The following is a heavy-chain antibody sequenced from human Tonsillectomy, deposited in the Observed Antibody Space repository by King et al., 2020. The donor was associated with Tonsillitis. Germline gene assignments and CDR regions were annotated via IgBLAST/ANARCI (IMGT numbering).Heavy chain of an antibody. CDR3: AKDAWLRYFDWLFSGLDY. Sequence: EVQLVESGGGLVQPGGSLRLSCAASGFTFSSYAMSWVRQAPGKGLEWVSAISGSGGSTYYADSVKGRFTISRDNSKNTLYLQLNSLRAEDTAVYYCAKDAWLRYFDWLFSGLDYWGQGPLVTVPS. J-gene: IGHJ4*02. CDR1: GFTFSSYA. D-gene: IGHD3-9*01. V-gene: IGHV3-23*04. CDR2: ISGSGGST.